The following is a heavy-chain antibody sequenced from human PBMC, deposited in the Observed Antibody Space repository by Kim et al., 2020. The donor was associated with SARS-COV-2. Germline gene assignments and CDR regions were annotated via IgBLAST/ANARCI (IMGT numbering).Heavy chain of an antibody. V-gene: IGHV3-74*01. D-gene: IGHD2-21*01. Sequence: GGSLRLSCAASGFTFSSYWMHWVRQAPGKGLVWVSRINSDGSSTSYAVSVKGRFTISRDNAKNTLYLQMNRLRAEDTAVYYCARSGDDFFLWYYYYYMDVWGKGTTDTVSS. CDR1: GFTFSSYW. CDR3: ARSGDDFFLWYYYYYMDV. CDR2: INSDGSST. J-gene: IGHJ6*03.